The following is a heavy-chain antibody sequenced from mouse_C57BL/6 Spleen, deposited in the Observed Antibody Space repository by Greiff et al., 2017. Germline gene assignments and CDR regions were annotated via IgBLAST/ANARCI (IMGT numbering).Heavy chain of an antibody. CDR3: ARHADYSDAMDY. D-gene: IGHD2-4*01. Sequence: QVHVKQSGAELVKPGASVKLSCKASGYTFTEYTIHWVKQRSGQGLEWIGWFYPGSGGTKYNEKFKDKATLTADKSSSTVYMELSILTSEASAVYFGARHADYSDAMDYWGQGTSVTVSS. CDR2: FYPGSGGT. J-gene: IGHJ4*01. V-gene: IGHV1-62-2*01. CDR1: GYTFTEYT.